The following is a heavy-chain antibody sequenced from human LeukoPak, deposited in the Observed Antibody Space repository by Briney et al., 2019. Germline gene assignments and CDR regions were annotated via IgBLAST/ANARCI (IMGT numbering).Heavy chain of an antibody. V-gene: IGHV4-39*01. D-gene: IGHD1-26*01. J-gene: IGHJ4*02. CDR1: RGSISSSSYY. CDR2: IYYSRST. Sequence: PSQTLSLTSTVSRGSISSSSYYWGWVRHPPGKWMELSGSIYYSRSTNYNPSLKERATKSAHTSKSQFSLQPRSVTASHTSVSFCARLRGAAPEEVIYYWGQGDLVTASS. CDR3: ARLRGAAPEEVIYY.